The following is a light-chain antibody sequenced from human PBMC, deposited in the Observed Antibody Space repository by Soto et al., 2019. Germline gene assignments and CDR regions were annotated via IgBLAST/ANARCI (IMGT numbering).Light chain of an antibody. CDR1: MRDIGAYNL. V-gene: IGLV2-14*01. Sequence: QSALTQPASVSGSPGQSITISCAGTMRDIGAYNLVSWYQQHPGKAPRLMIYASSNRPSGVSHRFSGSRSGNTASLTISGLQAEDEADYYCSSYTSGSTLYVFGTGTKVTV. CDR2: ASS. J-gene: IGLJ1*01. CDR3: SSYTSGSTLYV.